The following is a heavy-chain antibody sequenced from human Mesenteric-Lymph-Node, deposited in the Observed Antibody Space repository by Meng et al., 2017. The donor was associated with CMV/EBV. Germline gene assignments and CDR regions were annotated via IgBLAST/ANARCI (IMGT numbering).Heavy chain of an antibody. CDR1: GFTFSGYG. Sequence: GGSLRLSCAASGFTFSGYGMSWVRQAPGKGLEWVSGISDAGVSTYYADSVKGRFTISTDNSQNTLYLQMNSLRAGDTAVYYCARDRRGAPYYHSWGQGTLVTVSS. CDR3: ARDRRGAPYYHS. V-gene: IGHV3-23*01. CDR2: ISDAGVST. J-gene: IGHJ4*02. D-gene: IGHD2-21*01.